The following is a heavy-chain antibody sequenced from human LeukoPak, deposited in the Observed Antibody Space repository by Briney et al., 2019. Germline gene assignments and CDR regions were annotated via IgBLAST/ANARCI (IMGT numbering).Heavy chain of an antibody. Sequence: GASVKVSCKASEYTFTDYYIHWVRQAPGQGLEWMGWINPNSAGTNYAQKFQGRVTMTRDTSISTAYMDLSRLRSDDTAVYYCARAQNYFDSPWDAFDIWGQGTMVTVSS. V-gene: IGHV1-2*02. D-gene: IGHD3-22*01. J-gene: IGHJ3*02. CDR3: ARAQNYFDSPWDAFDI. CDR2: INPNSAGT. CDR1: EYTFTDYY.